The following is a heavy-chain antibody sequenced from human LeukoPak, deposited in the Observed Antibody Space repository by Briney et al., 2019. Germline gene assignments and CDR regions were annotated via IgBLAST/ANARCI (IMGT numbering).Heavy chain of an antibody. D-gene: IGHD3-16*01. CDR1: GFPFNTYA. J-gene: IGHJ4*02. V-gene: IGHV3-23*01. CDR3: ARGAYAWQDY. Sequence: PGGSLRLSCAASGFPFNTYAMSWVRQSPGKGLEWVSCVTSSGDSTYNADSVKGRFTISRDNSKNTLYLQMNSLRADDTAVYYCARGAYAWQDYWGQGILVTVSS. CDR2: VTSSGDST.